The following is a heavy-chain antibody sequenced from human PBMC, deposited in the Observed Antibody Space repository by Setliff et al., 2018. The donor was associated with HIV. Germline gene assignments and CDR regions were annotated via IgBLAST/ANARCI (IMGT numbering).Heavy chain of an antibody. CDR1: GGSISSRSNY. CDR2: INHSGST. CDR3: VRRLRYLDPSFDI. D-gene: IGHD3-9*01. Sequence: NPSETLSLTCTVSGGSISSRSNYWSWIRQPPGKGLEWIGEINHSGSTNFNPSLRSRVTISLDTSKNQFSLTLSSVTAADTAVYYCVRRLRYLDPSFDIWGQGTLVTVSS. J-gene: IGHJ3*02. V-gene: IGHV4-39*07.